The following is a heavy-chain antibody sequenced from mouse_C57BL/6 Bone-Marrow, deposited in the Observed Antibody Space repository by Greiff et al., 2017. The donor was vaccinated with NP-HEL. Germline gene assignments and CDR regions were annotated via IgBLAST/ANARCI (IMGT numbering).Heavy chain of an antibody. J-gene: IGHJ2*01. Sequence: VQLQQSGAELVRPGASVKLSCTASGFNIKDDYMHWVKQRPEQGLEWIGWIDPENGDTEYASKFQGKATITADTSSNTAYLQLSSLTSEDTAVYYCTPRAYYGSSTGYWGQGTTLTVSS. V-gene: IGHV14-4*01. CDR1: GFNIKDDY. CDR3: TPRAYYGSSTGY. D-gene: IGHD1-1*01. CDR2: IDPENGDT.